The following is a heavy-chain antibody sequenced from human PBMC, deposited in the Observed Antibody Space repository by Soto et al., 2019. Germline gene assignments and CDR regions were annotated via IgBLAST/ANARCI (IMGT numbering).Heavy chain of an antibody. CDR3: ARDPSAVAGTYQLSGFGDY. CDR2: ICSGGST. V-gene: IGHV3-53*01. J-gene: IGHJ4*02. CDR1: GFTVSSNY. D-gene: IGHD6-19*01. Sequence: GGSLRLSCAASGFTVSSNYMSWVRQAPGKGLEWVSVICSGGSTYYADSVKGRFTISRHNSKNTLYLQMNSLRAEDTAVYYCARDPSAVAGTYQLSGFGDYWGQGTLVTVSS.